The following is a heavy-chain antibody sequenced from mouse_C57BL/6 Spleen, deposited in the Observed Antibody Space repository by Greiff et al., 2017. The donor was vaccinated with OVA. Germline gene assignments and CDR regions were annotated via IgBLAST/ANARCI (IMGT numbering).Heavy chain of an antibody. CDR2: IYPGDGDT. CDR3: ARSPPYYGSSYPYYAMDY. CDR1: GYAFSSSW. V-gene: IGHV1-82*01. Sequence: VKLMESGPELVKPGASVKISCKASGYAFSSSWMNWVKQRPGKGLEWIGRIYPGDGDTNYNGKFKGKATLTADKSSSTAYMQLSSLTSEDSAVYFCARSPPYYGSSYPYYAMDYWGQGTSVTVSS. J-gene: IGHJ4*01. D-gene: IGHD1-1*01.